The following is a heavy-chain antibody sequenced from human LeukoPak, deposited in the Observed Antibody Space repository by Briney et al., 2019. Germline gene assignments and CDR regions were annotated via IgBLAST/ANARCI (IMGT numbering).Heavy chain of an antibody. Sequence: SETLSLICNVSGDSVCSGYWSWIRQSPGKGLEWIGFIQDTGITDYNPSLKSRLLMSLDTSKNQFSLTLRSVTAADTAVYYCAGRGHRYSRDWGQGILVTISS. CDR1: GDSVCSGY. CDR3: AGRGHRYSRD. J-gene: IGHJ1*01. CDR2: IQDTGIT. V-gene: IGHV4-4*09. D-gene: IGHD2-15*01.